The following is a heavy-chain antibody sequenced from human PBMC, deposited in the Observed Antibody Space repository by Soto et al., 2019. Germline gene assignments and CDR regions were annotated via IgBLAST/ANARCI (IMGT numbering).Heavy chain of an antibody. V-gene: IGHV4-39*01. CDR2: IYYSGSS. D-gene: IGHD6-13*01. CDR1: GGSISSSSYY. J-gene: IGHJ6*02. Sequence: QLQLQESGPGLVKPSETLSLTCTVSGGSISSSSYYWGWIRQPPGKGLERIGSIYYSGSSYYNPSLKSRVTISVDRSTNQFSLKRSSVTAADAAVYYCARSQQLVFYMAGWGRGTTVTVSS. CDR3: ARSQQLVFYMAG.